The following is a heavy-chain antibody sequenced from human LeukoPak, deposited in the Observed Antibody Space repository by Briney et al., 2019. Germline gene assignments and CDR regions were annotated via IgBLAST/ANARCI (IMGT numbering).Heavy chain of an antibody. CDR3: ARGSSDCGGDCYGAFDI. Sequence: PSETLSLTCTVSGGSISSGDYYWSWIRQPPGKGLEWIGYIYYSGSTYYNPSLTSRVTISVDTSKNQFSLKLSSVTAADTAVYYCARGSSDCGGDCYGAFDIWGQGTMVTVSS. CDR1: GGSISSGDYY. J-gene: IGHJ3*02. CDR2: IYYSGST. V-gene: IGHV4-30-4*01. D-gene: IGHD2-21*02.